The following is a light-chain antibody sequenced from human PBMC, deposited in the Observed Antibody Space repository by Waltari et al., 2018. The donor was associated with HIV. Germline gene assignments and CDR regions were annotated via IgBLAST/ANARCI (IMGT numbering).Light chain of an antibody. J-gene: IGLJ2*01. CDR3: SSYAGSHTLI. V-gene: IGLV2-23*02. CDR1: SGDVGSYNL. Sequence: QSALTQPASVSGSPGQSITISCTGSSGDVGSYNLVSWYQLLPGKVPKLLIYEVSKRPSGVSNRFSGSKSDTTASLTISGLHADDEADYYCSSYAGSHTLIFGGGTKLTVL. CDR2: EVS.